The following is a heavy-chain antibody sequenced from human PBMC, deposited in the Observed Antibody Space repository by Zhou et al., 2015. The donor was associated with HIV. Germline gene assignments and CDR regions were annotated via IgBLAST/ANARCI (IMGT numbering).Heavy chain of an antibody. CDR1: GFTFDSYS. J-gene: IGHJ4*02. CDR3: AKDSGPVFDYGSGSYDS. CDR2: LSYDGSNK. V-gene: IGHV3-30*18. Sequence: QVHLVESGGGVVQPGRALRLSCAASGFTFDSYSLYWVRQAPGKGLEWVAVLSYDGSNKYYADSVKGRFTISRDNSKNTLYLQMNSLRPEDTAVYYCAKDSGPVFDYGSGSYDSWGQGTLVTVSS. D-gene: IGHD3-10*01.